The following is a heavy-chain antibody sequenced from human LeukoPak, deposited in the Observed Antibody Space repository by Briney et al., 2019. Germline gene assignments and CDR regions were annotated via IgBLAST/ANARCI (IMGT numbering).Heavy chain of an antibody. CDR1: GFTFSSYS. CDR3: ARGGEASAYDYVWGSYRPS. V-gene: IGHV3-48*02. J-gene: IGHJ5*02. CDR2: ISSSSSTI. Sequence: GGSLRLSCAASGFTFSSYSMNWVRQAPGKGLEWVSYISSSSSTIYYADSVKGRFTISRDNAKNSLYLQMNSLRDEDTAVYYCARGGEASAYDYVWGSYRPSWGQGTLVTVSS. D-gene: IGHD3-16*02.